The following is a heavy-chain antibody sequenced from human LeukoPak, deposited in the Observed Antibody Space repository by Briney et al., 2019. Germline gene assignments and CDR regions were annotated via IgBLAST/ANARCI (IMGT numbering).Heavy chain of an antibody. CDR1: GFTFSSYS. CDR2: ISSSSSYI. V-gene: IGHV3-21*01. J-gene: IGHJ3*02. Sequence: GGSLRLSCAASGFTFSSYSMNWVRQAPGKGLEWVSSISSSSSYIYYADSVKGRFTISRDNAKNSLYLQMNSLRAEDTAVYYCAREIVSPVVVSAAILPNAFDIWGQGTMVTVSS. D-gene: IGHD2-2*01. CDR3: AREIVSPVVVSAAILPNAFDI.